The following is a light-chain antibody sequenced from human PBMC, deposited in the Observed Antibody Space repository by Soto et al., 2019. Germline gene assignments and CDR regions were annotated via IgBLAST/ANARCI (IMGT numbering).Light chain of an antibody. Sequence: AIRMTQSPSSFSASTGDRVTITCRASQGISSYLAWYQQKPGKAPKLLIYAASTLQSGVPSRLRGSGSGKDFTLTISCLQSEDFATYYSQQYYSSPRTFGQGTKVDIK. CDR1: QGISSY. CDR3: QQYYSSPRT. J-gene: IGKJ1*01. V-gene: IGKV1-8*01. CDR2: AAS.